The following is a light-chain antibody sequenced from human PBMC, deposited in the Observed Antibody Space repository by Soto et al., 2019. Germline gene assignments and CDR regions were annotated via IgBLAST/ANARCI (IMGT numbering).Light chain of an antibody. J-gene: IGKJ5*01. CDR2: DTS. CDR1: QSVGSF. Sequence: EILLTQSPATLSLSPGERATLSCRASQSVGSFLAWYQQKPGQAPRLLIYDTSIRATGIPARFSGSGSGTDFTLTISSLEPEDFAVYYCRQRSNWPPITFGQGTRLEI. V-gene: IGKV3-11*01. CDR3: RQRSNWPPIT.